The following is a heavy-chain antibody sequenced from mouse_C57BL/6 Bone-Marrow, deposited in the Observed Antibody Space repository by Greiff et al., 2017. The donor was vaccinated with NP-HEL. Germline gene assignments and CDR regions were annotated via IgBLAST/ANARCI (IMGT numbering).Heavy chain of an antibody. CDR2: INSDGGST. J-gene: IGHJ4*01. V-gene: IGHV5-2*01. CDR1: EYEFPSHD. CDR3: ARQGLPGGAMDY. Sequence: EVMLVESGGGLVQPGESLKLSCESNEYEFPSHDMSWVRKTPEKRLELVAAINSDGGSTYYPDTMERRFIISRDNTKKTLYLQMSSLRSEDTALDYCARQGLPGGAMDYWGQGTSVTVSS.